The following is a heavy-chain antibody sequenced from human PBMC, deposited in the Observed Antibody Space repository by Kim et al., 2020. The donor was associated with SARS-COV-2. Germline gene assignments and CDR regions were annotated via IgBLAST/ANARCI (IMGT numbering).Heavy chain of an antibody. J-gene: IGHJ4*02. Sequence: ASVKVSCKASGYTFTTYAISWVRQAPGQGLEWVGWIRTYNGNTNYAQRFQGRITLTTDTSSSTVYMDLMSLRSDDTAMYYCARDHAAVRPVAGTYDYWGQGTLVTVSS. V-gene: IGHV1-18*01. CDR3: ARDHAAVRPVAGTYDY. D-gene: IGHD6-19*01. CDR2: IRTYNGNT. CDR1: GYTFTTYA.